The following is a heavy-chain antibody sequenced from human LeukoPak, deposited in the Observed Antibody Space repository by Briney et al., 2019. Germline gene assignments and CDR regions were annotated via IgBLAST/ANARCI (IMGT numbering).Heavy chain of an antibody. J-gene: IGHJ4*02. CDR3: ARGDWNDAFLFDY. CDR2: IYSGGST. D-gene: IGHD1-1*01. CDR1: GFTVSSNY. Sequence: PGGSLRLSCAASGFTVSSNYMSWVRQAPGKGLEWVSVIYSGGSTYYADSVKGRFTISRDNAKNSLYLQMNSLRAEDTAVYYCARGDWNDAFLFDYWGQGTLVTVSS. V-gene: IGHV3-53*01.